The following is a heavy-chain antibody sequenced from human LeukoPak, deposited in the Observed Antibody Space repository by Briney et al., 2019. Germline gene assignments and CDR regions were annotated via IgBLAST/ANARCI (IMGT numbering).Heavy chain of an antibody. D-gene: IGHD4-23*01. J-gene: IGHJ4*02. V-gene: IGHV1-3*01. Sequence: KFQGRVTITRDTSASTAYMELSSLRSEDTAVYYCARVPYGGNRYFDYWGQGTLVTVSS. CDR3: ARVPYGGNRYFDY.